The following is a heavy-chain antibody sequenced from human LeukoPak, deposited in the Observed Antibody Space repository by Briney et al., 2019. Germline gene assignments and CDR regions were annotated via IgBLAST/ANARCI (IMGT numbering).Heavy chain of an antibody. CDR1: GFTFSSDW. J-gene: IGHJ3*02. Sequence: GGSLRLSCAASGFTFSSDWMHWVRQAPGKGLVWVSYINSDGSTIDYADSVKGRFTISRDNAKNTLYLQMNSLRPEDTAVYYCGRISGATGGAFDIWGQGTMVTVSS. V-gene: IGHV3-74*01. D-gene: IGHD1-26*01. CDR2: INSDGSTI. CDR3: GRISGATGGAFDI.